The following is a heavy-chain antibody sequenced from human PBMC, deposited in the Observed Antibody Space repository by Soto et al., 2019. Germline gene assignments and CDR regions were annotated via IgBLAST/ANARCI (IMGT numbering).Heavy chain of an antibody. V-gene: IGHV3-33*01. Sequence: GGSLRLSCAASGFTFSSYAMHWVRQAPGKGLEWVAVIWYDGSNKYYADSVKGRFTISRDNSKNTLYLQMNSLRAEDTAVYYCATDYDSSGYPRYYFDYWGQGTLVTVSS. J-gene: IGHJ4*02. CDR2: IWYDGSNK. CDR3: ATDYDSSGYPRYYFDY. D-gene: IGHD3-22*01. CDR1: GFTFSSYA.